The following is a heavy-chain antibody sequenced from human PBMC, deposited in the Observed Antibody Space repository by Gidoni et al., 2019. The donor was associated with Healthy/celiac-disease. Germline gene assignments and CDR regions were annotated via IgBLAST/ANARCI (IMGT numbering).Heavy chain of an antibody. J-gene: IGHJ3*02. CDR3: ARAGIAGGLAFDI. CDR1: GFAFSSYD. V-gene: IGHV3-13*01. CDR2: IGTACDT. Sequence: EVQLVESGGGLVQPGGSLRLSCAASGFAFSSYDMHWVRQATGKGLEWVSAIGTACDTYYPGSVKGRFTISRENAKNSLYLQMNSLRAGDTAVYYCARAGIAGGLAFDIWGQGTMVTVSS. D-gene: IGHD3-16*01.